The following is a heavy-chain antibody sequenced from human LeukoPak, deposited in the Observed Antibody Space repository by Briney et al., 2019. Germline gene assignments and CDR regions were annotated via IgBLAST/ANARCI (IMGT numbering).Heavy chain of an antibody. D-gene: IGHD1-26*01. V-gene: IGHV3-48*02. CDR2: ISSPSTTI. CDR3: ARVMTSGTYPYCFYGLDV. CDR1: GFTFSSYS. Sequence: PGGSLRLSCAASGFTFSSYSINWVRQAPGKGLEWVSYISSPSTTIYYADSVKGRFTISRDNAKKSLYLQMNSLRDEDTAVYYCARVMTSGTYPYCFYGLDVWGHGTTVTVSS. J-gene: IGHJ6*02.